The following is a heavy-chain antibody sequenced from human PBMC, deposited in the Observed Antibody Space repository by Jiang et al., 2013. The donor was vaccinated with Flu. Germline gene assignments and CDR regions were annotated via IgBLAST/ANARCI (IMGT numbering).Heavy chain of an antibody. Sequence: SGPGLVKPSETLSLTCTVSGGSISSYYWSWIRQPPGKGLGWIGYIYYSGSTNYNPSLKSRVTISVDTSKNQFSLKLSSVTAADTAVYYCAREGNLPLRDYFDYWGQGTLVTVSS. CDR3: AREGNLPLRDYFDY. J-gene: IGHJ4*02. CDR1: GGSISSYY. V-gene: IGHV4-59*01. D-gene: IGHD4-23*01. CDR2: IYYSGST.